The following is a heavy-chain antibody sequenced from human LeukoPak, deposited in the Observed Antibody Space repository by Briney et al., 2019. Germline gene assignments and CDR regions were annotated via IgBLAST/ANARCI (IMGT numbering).Heavy chain of an antibody. Sequence: PGGSLRLSCAASGFTFSNCGMHWVRQAPGKGLEWVAVIWYDESNKYYADSVKGRFTVSRDNSKNTLYLQMNSLRAEDMAVYYCVRGPELRDPRYYYYYMDVWGKGTTVTVSS. CDR1: GFTFSNCG. J-gene: IGHJ6*03. CDR3: VRGPELRDPRYYYYYMDV. D-gene: IGHD1-7*01. V-gene: IGHV3-33*01. CDR2: IWYDESNK.